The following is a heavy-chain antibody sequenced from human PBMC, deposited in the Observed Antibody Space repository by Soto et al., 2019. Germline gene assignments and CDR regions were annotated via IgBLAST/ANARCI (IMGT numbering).Heavy chain of an antibody. J-gene: IGHJ6*02. Sequence: QVQLQESGPGLVKPSQTLSLTCTVSGGSISSGGYYWSWIRQHPGTGLEWIGYIYYSGSTYYNPSLKSRVTISVDTSKNQFSLKLSSVTAADTAVYYCATTMVRDSYYYGMDVWGQGTTVTVSS. V-gene: IGHV4-31*03. CDR2: IYYSGST. CDR3: ATTMVRDSYYYGMDV. CDR1: GGSISSGGYY. D-gene: IGHD3-10*01.